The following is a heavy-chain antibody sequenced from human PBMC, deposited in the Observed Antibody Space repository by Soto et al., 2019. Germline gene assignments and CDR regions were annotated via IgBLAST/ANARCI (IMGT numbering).Heavy chain of an antibody. CDR1: GFTFSSYA. CDR3: ANYNGGPTPMYYFDF. V-gene: IGHV3-23*01. D-gene: IGHD3-16*01. CDR2: ISGSGGNT. Sequence: GGSLRLSCAASGFTFSSYAMGWVRQAPGKGLEWVSTISGSGGNTYYADSVKGQFTISRDNSRNTLYLQMNSLSAEDTAVYYCANYNGGPTPMYYFDFWGQGTLVTVSS. J-gene: IGHJ4*02.